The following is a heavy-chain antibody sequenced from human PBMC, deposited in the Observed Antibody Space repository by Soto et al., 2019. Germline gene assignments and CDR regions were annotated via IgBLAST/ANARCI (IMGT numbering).Heavy chain of an antibody. CDR1: GGSIISDY. CDR2: ISYGGST. Sequence: SETLSFPCTVSGGSIISDYWPWFRQPTEKGLEWIGYISYGGSTNYNPSLKCLVTISVDTSKNQFSLKLFSLTAADTAVYYCARVLSGSSLFDYWGQGTLVTLSS. V-gene: IGHV4-59*01. D-gene: IGHD5-12*01. CDR3: ARVLSGSSLFDY. J-gene: IGHJ4*02.